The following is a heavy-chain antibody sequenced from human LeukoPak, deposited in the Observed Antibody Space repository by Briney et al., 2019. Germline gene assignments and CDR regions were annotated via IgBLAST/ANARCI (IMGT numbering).Heavy chain of an antibody. Sequence: GGSLKLSCAASGFTFSSYAMHWVRQAPGKGLEWVAVISYDGSNKYYADSVKGRFTISRDNSKNTLYLQMNSLRAEDTAVYYCARETFGTMDYWGQGTLVTVSS. CDR2: ISYDGSNK. J-gene: IGHJ4*02. CDR1: GFTFSSYA. V-gene: IGHV3-30-3*01. CDR3: ARETFGTMDY. D-gene: IGHD3-3*01.